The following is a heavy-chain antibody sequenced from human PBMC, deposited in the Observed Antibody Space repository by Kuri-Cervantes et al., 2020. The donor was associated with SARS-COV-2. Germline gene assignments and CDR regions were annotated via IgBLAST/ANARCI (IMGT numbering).Heavy chain of an antibody. CDR3: ARGRRIVVVPAASPPTLSPFDI. V-gene: IGHV4-39*07. D-gene: IGHD2-2*01. CDR2: IYYSGNT. Sequence: SETLSLTCTVSGGSIRSGSYYWGWIRQSPGKGLEWIGSIYYSGNTLYNPSLKSRVTISVDTSKNQFSLKLSSVTAADTAVYYCARGRRIVVVPAASPPTLSPFDIWGQGTMVTVSS. CDR1: GGSIRSGSYY. J-gene: IGHJ3*02.